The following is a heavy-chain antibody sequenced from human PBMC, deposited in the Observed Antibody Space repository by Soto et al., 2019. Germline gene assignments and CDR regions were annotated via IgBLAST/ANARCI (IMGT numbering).Heavy chain of an antibody. D-gene: IGHD2-8*01. V-gene: IGHV3-23*01. CDR1: GFRFSRYA. CDR3: AKARYCTNGVCYRYYYYGMDV. CDR2: ISGSTSST. J-gene: IGHJ6*02. Sequence: GSLRLSCAASGFRFSRYAMSWVRQAPGKGLEWVSAISGSTSSTYYADSVKGRFTISRDNSKNTLYLQMNSLRAEDTALYYCAKARYCTNGVCYRYYYYGMDVWGQGTTVTVSS.